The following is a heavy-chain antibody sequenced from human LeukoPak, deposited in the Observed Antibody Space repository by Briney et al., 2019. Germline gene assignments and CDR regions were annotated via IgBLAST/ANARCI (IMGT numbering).Heavy chain of an antibody. J-gene: IGHJ6*03. CDR1: GYSITSGYY. Sequence: SETLSLTCAVSGYSITSGYYWGWIRPPPGKGLEWIGTIYHGGSTYYNPSLKSRVIVSVDTSKNQFSLKLSSVTAADTAVYYCVRSPYYYYHMDVWGKGTSVTVSS. CDR3: VRSPYYYYHMDV. CDR2: IYHGGST. V-gene: IGHV4-38-2*01.